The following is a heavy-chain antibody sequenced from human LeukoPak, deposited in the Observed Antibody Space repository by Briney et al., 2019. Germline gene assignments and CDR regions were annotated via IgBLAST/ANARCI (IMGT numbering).Heavy chain of an antibody. CDR3: ARDTMVRARSGGDY. CDR2: IYHSGST. V-gene: IGHV4-39*07. Sequence: SETLSLTCTVSGGSISSSSYYWGWIRQPPGKGLEWIGSIYHSGSTYYNTSLKSRVTISVDPSKNQFSLKLSSVTAADTAVYYCARDTMVRARSGGDYWGQGTLVTVSS. D-gene: IGHD3-10*01. CDR1: GGSISSSSYY. J-gene: IGHJ4*02.